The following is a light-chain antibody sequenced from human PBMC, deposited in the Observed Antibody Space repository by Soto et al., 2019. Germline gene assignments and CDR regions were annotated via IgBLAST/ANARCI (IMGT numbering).Light chain of an antibody. J-gene: IGLJ1*01. CDR3: CSYTHGNTF. CDR2: EVN. V-gene: IGLV2-23*02. CDR1: SSDVGSYNNL. Sequence: QSVLTQPASVSGSPGQSITISCTGTSSDVGSYNNLVSWYQRHPGKAPKAMIYEVNKRPSGVSNRFSGSKSGNTASLTISGLQAEDEADYYCCSYTHGNTFFGSGTKVTVL.